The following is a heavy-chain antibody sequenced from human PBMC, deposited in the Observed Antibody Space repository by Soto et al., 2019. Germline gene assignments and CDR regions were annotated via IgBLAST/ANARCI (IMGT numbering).Heavy chain of an antibody. Sequence: QLHLVQSGAVVKKPGASVTVSCSASGYPVTAYYMHWVRQAPGRGLEWMGGINPATGAAKYTQTFQGRVTMARDTPTITVFMELSGLTSKDTAVFYCARGGGVGVAGSAAFDMWGQGTLVTVSS. V-gene: IGHV1-2*02. J-gene: IGHJ3*02. CDR1: GYPVTAYY. CDR2: INPATGAA. D-gene: IGHD3-3*01. CDR3: ARGGGVGVAGSAAFDM.